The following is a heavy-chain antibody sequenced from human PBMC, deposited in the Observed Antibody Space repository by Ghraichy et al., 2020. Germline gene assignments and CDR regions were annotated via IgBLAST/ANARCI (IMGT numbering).Heavy chain of an antibody. V-gene: IGHV3-30-3*01. Sequence: GGSLRLSCAASGFTFSSYAMHWVRQAPGKGLEWVAVISYDGSNKYYADSVKGRFTISRDNSKNTLYLQMNSLRAEDTAVYYCARELIVVVPAAINYGMDVWGQGTTVTVSS. D-gene: IGHD2-2*02. CDR1: GFTFSSYA. J-gene: IGHJ6*02. CDR2: ISYDGSNK. CDR3: ARELIVVVPAAINYGMDV.